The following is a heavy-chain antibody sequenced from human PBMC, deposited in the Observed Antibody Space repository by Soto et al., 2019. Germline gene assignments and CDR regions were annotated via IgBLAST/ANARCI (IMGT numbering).Heavy chain of an antibody. CDR3: ANTYDSSGYPYFDY. CDR2: ISYDGSNK. Sequence: GGSLRLSCAASGFTFSSYGMHWVRQAPGKGLEWVAVISYDGSNKYYADYVKGRFTISRDNSKNTLYLQMNSLRAEDTAVYYCANTYDSSGYPYFDYWGQGAQVTVSS. CDR1: GFTFSSYG. J-gene: IGHJ4*02. V-gene: IGHV3-30*18. D-gene: IGHD3-22*01.